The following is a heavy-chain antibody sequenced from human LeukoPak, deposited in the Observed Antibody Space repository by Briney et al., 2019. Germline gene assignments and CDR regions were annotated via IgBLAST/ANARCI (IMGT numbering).Heavy chain of an antibody. CDR3: ARGDYGGNWAFRY. V-gene: IGHV3-23*01. J-gene: IGHJ4*02. CDR2: ISGSGGST. CDR1: GFTFSSYA. Sequence: GGSLRLSCAASGFTFSSYAMSWVRQAPGKGLEWVSAISGSGGSTYYADSVKGRFTISRDNAKNSLYLQMNSLRAEDTAVYYCARGDYGGNWAFRYWGQGTLVTVSS. D-gene: IGHD4-23*01.